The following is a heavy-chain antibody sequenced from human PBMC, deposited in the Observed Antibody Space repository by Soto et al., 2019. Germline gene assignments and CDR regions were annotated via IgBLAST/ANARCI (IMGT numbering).Heavy chain of an antibody. CDR2: IYYSGST. CDR1: GGSISSYY. J-gene: IGHJ5*02. V-gene: IGHV4-59*01. CDR3: ARGAPRDIVVVPAAKRWFDP. Sequence: SETLSLTCTVSGGSISSYYWSWIRQPPGKGLEWIGYIYYSGSTNYNPSLKSRVTISVDTSKNQFSLKLSSVTAADTAVYYCARGAPRDIVVVPAAKRWFDPWGQGTLVTVSS. D-gene: IGHD2-2*01.